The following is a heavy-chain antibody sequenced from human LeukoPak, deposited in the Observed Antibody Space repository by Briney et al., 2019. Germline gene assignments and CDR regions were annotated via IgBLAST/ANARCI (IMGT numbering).Heavy chain of an antibody. J-gene: IGHJ4*02. CDR2: INWNGGRT. V-gene: IGHV3-20*01. CDR1: GFTFDDYG. D-gene: IGHD6-13*01. CDR3: ARGRYSSTWGNFDY. Sequence: GGSLRLSCAASGFTFDDYGMSWVRQAPGKGLEWVSGINWNGGRTGYADSVKGRFTISRDNAKNSLYLQMNSLRAEDTALYHCARGRYSSTWGNFDYWGQGTLVTVSS.